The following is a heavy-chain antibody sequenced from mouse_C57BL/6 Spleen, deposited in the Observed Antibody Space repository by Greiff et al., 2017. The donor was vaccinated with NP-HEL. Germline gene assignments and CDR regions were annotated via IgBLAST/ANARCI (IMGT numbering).Heavy chain of an antibody. CDR3: ARWGFSSYWYFDV. CDR1: GYTFTDYN. CDR2: INPNNGGT. V-gene: IGHV1-18*01. Sequence: VQLKQSGPELVKPGASVKIPCKASGYTFTDYNMDWVKQSHGKSLEWIGDINPNNGGTIYNQKFKGKATLTVDKSSSTAYMELRSLTSEDTAVYYCARWGFSSYWYFDVWGTGTTVTVSS. J-gene: IGHJ1*03.